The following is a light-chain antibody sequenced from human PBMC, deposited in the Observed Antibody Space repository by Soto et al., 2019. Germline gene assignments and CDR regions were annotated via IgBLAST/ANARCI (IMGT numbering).Light chain of an antibody. V-gene: IGKV3-20*01. CDR1: QSVSSSY. CDR2: GAS. Sequence: EIVLTQSPGTLSLSPGERATLSCRASQSVSSSYLAWYQQKPGQAPRLLIYGASSRATGIPDRFSGSGSGTDFTLTISSLQAEDVALYFCQQYYGDPVTFGGGTRVEIK. J-gene: IGKJ4*01. CDR3: QQYYGDPVT.